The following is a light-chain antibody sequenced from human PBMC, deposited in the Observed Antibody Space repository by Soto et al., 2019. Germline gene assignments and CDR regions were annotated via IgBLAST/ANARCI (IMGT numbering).Light chain of an antibody. CDR3: QQYDSLPRT. CDR1: QDISNY. J-gene: IGKJ1*01. CDR2: DAS. Sequence: DVQMTQSPSSLSASVGDRVTITCQASQDISNYLSWYQQKPGKAPKLLIYDASNLETGVPSRFSGSGSGTDFTFTISSLQPEDVAAYYCQQYDSLPRTFGQGTKVDIK. V-gene: IGKV1-33*01.